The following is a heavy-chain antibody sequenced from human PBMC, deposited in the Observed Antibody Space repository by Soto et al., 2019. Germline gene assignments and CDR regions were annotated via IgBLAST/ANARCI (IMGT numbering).Heavy chain of an antibody. D-gene: IGHD5-12*01. J-gene: IGHJ4*02. CDR3: ARADSGDDDEFGX. CDR2: VNPNSGDT. V-gene: IGHV1-2*02. Sequence: ASVKVSCKASGYAFSGYYIHWVRQAPGQGLEWMGWVNPNSGDTDYAQKFQGRVTMTRDTSITSAYLDLTRLRSDDTATYFCARADSGDDDEFGXWGQGTPVTVSX. CDR1: GYAFSGYY.